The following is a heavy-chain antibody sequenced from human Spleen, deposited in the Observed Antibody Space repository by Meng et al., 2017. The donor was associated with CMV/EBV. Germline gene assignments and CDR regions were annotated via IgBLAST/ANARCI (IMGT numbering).Heavy chain of an antibody. CDR1: GFIFSSYG. D-gene: IGHD3-16*01. CDR2: IRYDGSNK. Sequence: GESLKISSAASGFIFSSYGMHWVRQAPGKGLEWVAFIRYDGSNKYYRDSVKGRFTISRDNSKNTLYLQMDSLRIDDTAVYICAKDLSWFGAFDIWGQGTMVTVSS. CDR3: AKDLSWFGAFDI. J-gene: IGHJ3*02. V-gene: IGHV3-30*02.